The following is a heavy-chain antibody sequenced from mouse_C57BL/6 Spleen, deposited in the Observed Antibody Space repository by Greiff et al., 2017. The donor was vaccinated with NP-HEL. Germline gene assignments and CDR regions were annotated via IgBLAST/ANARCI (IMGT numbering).Heavy chain of an antibody. J-gene: IGHJ2*01. V-gene: IGHV1-15*01. D-gene: IGHD2-5*01. CDR1: GYTFTDYE. CDR3: TRQYSNYASYFDY. Sequence: VQLQQSGAELVRPGASVTLSCKASGYTFTDYEMHWVKQTPVHGLEWIGAIDPETGGTAYNQKFKGKAILTADKSSSTAYMELRSLTSEDSAVYYCTRQYSNYASYFDYWGQGTTLTVSS. CDR2: IDPETGGT.